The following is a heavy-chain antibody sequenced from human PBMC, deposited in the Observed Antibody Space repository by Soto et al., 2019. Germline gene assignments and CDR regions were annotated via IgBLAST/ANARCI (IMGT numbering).Heavy chain of an antibody. CDR2: INPSGGST. V-gene: IGHV1-46*01. Sequence: ASVKVSCKASGYTFTSYYMHWVRQAPGQGLEWMGIINPSGGSTSYAQKFQDRVTMTRDTSTSTVYMELSSLRSEDTAVYYCARAHLQYYYDSSGLGGCWGQGTLVTVSS. J-gene: IGHJ4*02. D-gene: IGHD3-22*01. CDR1: GYTFTSYY. CDR3: ARAHLQYYYDSSGLGGC.